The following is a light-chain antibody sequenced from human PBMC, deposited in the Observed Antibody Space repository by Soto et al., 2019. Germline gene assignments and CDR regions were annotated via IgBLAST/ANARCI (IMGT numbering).Light chain of an antibody. CDR3: ASYAGSNNFV. V-gene: IGLV2-8*01. Sequence: QSALTQPPSASGSPGQSVTISCTGTSSDVGGYDYVSWYQQHPGEAPKLMIYAVSRRPSGVPDRFFGSKSGNTASLTVSGFQAEDEAEYYCASYAGSNNFVFGSGTKLTVL. CDR1: SSDVGGYDY. J-gene: IGLJ1*01. CDR2: AVS.